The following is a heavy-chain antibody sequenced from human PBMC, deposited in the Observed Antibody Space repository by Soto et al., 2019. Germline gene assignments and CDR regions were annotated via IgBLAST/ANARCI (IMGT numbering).Heavy chain of an antibody. CDR3: AKDLVLYGSGSNFDY. V-gene: IGHV3-23*01. Sequence: EVQLLESGGGLVQPGGSLRLSCAASGFTFSSYAMSWVRQAPGKGLEWVSAISGSGGSTYYADSVKSRFTISRDNSKNTLYLQMNSLRAEDTAVYYCAKDLVLYGSGSNFDYWGQGTLVTVSS. J-gene: IGHJ4*02. CDR1: GFTFSSYA. D-gene: IGHD3-10*01. CDR2: ISGSGGST.